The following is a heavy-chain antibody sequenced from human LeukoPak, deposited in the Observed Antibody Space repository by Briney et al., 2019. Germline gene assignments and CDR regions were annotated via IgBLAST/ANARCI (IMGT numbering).Heavy chain of an antibody. CDR2: ISSNGGST. J-gene: IGHJ4*02. Sequence: GGSLRLSCAASGFTFSSYAMHWVRQAPGKGLEYVSAISSNGGSTYYANSVKGRFTISRDNSKNTLYLQMGSLRAEDVAVYYCARGGGAHIVVVTATVFDYWGQGTLVTVSS. D-gene: IGHD2-21*02. CDR3: ARGGGAHIVVVTATVFDY. V-gene: IGHV3-64*01. CDR1: GFTFSSYA.